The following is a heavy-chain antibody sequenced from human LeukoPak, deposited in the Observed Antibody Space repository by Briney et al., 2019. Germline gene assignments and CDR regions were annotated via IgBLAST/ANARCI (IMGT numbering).Heavy chain of an antibody. J-gene: IGHJ4*02. Sequence: GGSLRLSCAASGFTFSSYAMSWVRQAPGMGLEWVSAISGSGGSTYYADSVKGRFTISRDNSKNMLYLQMNSLRAEDTAVYYCANTYYYDSSGYLFDYWGQGTLVTVSS. V-gene: IGHV3-23*01. CDR3: ANTYYYDSSGYLFDY. CDR1: GFTFSSYA. D-gene: IGHD3-22*01. CDR2: ISGSGGST.